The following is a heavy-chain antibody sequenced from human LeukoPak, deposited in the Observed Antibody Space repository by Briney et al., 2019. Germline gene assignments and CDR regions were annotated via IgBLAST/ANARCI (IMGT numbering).Heavy chain of an antibody. V-gene: IGHV4-59*01. CDR3: ARGRLGGAN. J-gene: IGHJ4*02. CDR1: GGSISNYY. D-gene: IGHD3-10*01. CDR2: IYYSGST. Sequence: SSETLSLTCTVSGGSISNYYWSWIRQPPGKGLEWIGSIYYSGSTNYNPSLKSRVTISVDTSKNHFSLNPTSVTAADTALYYCARGRLGGANWGQGTLVTVSS.